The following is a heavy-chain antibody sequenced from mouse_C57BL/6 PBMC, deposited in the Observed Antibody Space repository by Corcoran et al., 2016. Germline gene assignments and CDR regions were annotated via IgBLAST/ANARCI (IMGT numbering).Heavy chain of an antibody. CDR3: ARPGSRSYFDY. CDR1: GYTFTDYY. Sequence: EVQLQQSGPELVKPGASVKISCKASGYTFTDYYMNWVKQSHGKSLEWIGDSNPNNGGTSYNQKFKGKATLTVDKSSSTAYMELRSLTSEDSAVYSCARPGSRSYFDYWGQGTTLTVSS. J-gene: IGHJ2*01. D-gene: IGHD2-14*01. V-gene: IGHV1-26*01. CDR2: SNPNNGGT.